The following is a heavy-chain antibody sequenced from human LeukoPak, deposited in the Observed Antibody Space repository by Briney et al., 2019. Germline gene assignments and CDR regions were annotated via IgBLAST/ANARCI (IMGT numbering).Heavy chain of an antibody. CDR2: VKSDGSST. D-gene: IGHD2-21*02. CDR3: ARDGFLGPVTAYLDY. V-gene: IGHV3-74*01. J-gene: IGHJ4*02. CDR1: GFTFRRYA. Sequence: PGGSLRLSCEASGFTFRRYAMQWVREAPGKGLVWVSRVKSDGSSTSYADSVKGRFTISRDNARNTLYLQMNSLRAEDTAVYYCARDGFLGPVTAYLDYWGQGTPVTVSS.